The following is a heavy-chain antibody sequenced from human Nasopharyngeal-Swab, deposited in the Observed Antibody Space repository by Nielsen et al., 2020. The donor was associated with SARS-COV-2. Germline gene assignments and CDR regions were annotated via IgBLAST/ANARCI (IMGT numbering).Heavy chain of an antibody. CDR2: LSSTGATI. V-gene: IGHV3-23*01. D-gene: IGHD1-1*01. J-gene: IGHJ4*02. CDR3: AKDRTTRTTKIFES. Sequence: VRQAPGKGLEWVSGLSSTGATIFYAESVRGRVTIARDNSNNTLSLHMNNVRADDTAVYYCAKDRTTRTTKIFESWGQGTLVTVSS.